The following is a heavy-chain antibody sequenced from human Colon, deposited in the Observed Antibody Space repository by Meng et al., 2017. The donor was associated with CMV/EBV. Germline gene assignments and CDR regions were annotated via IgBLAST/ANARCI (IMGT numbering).Heavy chain of an antibody. CDR2: FNPDNGNI. J-gene: IGHJ4*02. D-gene: IGHD3-16*01. CDR1: GYTFITHA. Sequence: QVQLVQSGAEVKKPGASVKVSCKASGYTFITHAINWVRQAPGQGLEWMGWFNPDNGNINYAQKLQGRVTLTTDTSTSTAYMELRGLRSDDTAVYYCARDRGGPPFDYWGQGTLVTVSS. V-gene: IGHV1-18*01. CDR3: ARDRGGPPFDY.